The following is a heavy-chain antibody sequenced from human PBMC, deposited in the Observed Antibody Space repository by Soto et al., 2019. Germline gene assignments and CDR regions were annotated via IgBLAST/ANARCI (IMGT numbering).Heavy chain of an antibody. CDR1: GYSFAGYW. V-gene: IGHV5-10-1*01. J-gene: IGHJ4*02. Sequence: PGESLNISCNGSGYSFAGYWITWVRQKPGKGLEWMGRIDPSDSQTYYSPSFRGHVTISVTKSITTVFLQWSSLRASDTAMYYCARQIYDSDTGPNFQYYFDSWGQGTPVTVSS. CDR2: IDPSDSQT. CDR3: ARQIYDSDTGPNFQYYFDS. D-gene: IGHD3-22*01.